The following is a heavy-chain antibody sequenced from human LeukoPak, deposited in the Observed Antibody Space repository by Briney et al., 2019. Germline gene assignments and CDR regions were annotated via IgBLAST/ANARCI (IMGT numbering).Heavy chain of an antibody. J-gene: IGHJ4*02. CDR1: GGTFSSYT. CDR3: ATSGIVGATLPVY. CDR2: IIPILGIA. Sequence: VASVKVSCTASGGTFSSYTISWVRQAPGQGLEWMGRIIPILGIANYAQKFQGRVTITADESTSTAYMELSSLRSEDTAVYYCATSGIVGATLPVYWGQGTLVTVSS. V-gene: IGHV1-69*02. D-gene: IGHD1-26*01.